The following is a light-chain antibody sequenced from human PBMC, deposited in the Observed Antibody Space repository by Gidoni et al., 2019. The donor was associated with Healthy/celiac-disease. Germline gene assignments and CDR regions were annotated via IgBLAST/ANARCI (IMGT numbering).Light chain of an antibody. CDR1: QSVSSY. Sequence: EIVLTQSPATLSLSPGGRATLSCRASQSVSSYLAWYQQKPGQAPRLLIYDASNRATGIPDFTLTISSLEPEDFAVYYCQQGFTFGGGTKVEIK. CDR2: DAS. CDR3: QQGFT. V-gene: IGKV3-11*01. J-gene: IGKJ4*01.